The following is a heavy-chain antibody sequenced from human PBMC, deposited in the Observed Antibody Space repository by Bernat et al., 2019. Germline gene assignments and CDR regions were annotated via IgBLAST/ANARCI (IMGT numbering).Heavy chain of an antibody. CDR1: GFSLSTSGMC. CDR3: AVGDGYTKGFDY. V-gene: IGHV2-70*15. J-gene: IGHJ4*02. CDR2: IDWDDDK. Sequence: QVTLRESGPALVKPTQTLTLTCTFSGFSLSTSGMCVSWIRQPPGKALEWLARIDWDDDKYYSTSLKTRLTISKDTSKNQVVLTMTNMDPVDTATYYCAVGDGYTKGFDYWGQGTLVTVSS. D-gene: IGHD1-26*01.